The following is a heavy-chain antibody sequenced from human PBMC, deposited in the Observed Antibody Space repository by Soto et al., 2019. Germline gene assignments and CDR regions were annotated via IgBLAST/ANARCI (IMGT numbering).Heavy chain of an antibody. J-gene: IGHJ6*03. CDR3: TVCSGGSCYAARGYYYYMDV. CDR1: GFTFSNAW. Sequence: EVQLVESGGGLVKPGGSLRLSCAASGFTFSNAWMSWVRQAPGKGLEWVGRIKSKTGGGTTDYAAPVKGRFTISRDDSKNTLYLQMNSLKTEDTAVYYCTVCSGGSCYAARGYYYYMDVWGKGTTVTVSS. CDR2: IKSKTGGGTT. V-gene: IGHV3-15*01. D-gene: IGHD2-15*01.